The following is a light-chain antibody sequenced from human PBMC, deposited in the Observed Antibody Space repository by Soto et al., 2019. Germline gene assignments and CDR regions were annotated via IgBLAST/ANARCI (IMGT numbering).Light chain of an antibody. J-gene: IGLJ2*01. CDR1: GSDVGSYKY. Sequence: QSVLTQPASVSGSPGQSITISCTGTGSDVGSYKYVSWYQQHPGKAPNLIIFEVSNRPSGVSDRFSGSKSGNTASLTISGLQAGDEADYYCCSYAGTYTLIFGGGTKLTVL. CDR2: EVS. CDR3: CSYAGTYTLI. V-gene: IGLV2-14*01.